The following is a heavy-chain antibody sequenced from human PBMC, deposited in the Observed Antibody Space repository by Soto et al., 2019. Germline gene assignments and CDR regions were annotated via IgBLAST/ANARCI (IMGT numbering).Heavy chain of an antibody. CDR1: GYTLSEVS. CDR3: ATPHDYYENGGYYSFWFDP. Sequence: ASVKVSCKVSGYTLSEVSIHWVRQVPGKGLEWMGGFDPEDGETIFAERFQGRVTMTEDKATDTAYMELSSLRSEDTAVYYCATPHDYYENGGYYSFWFDPWGQGTLVTVSS. V-gene: IGHV1-24*01. D-gene: IGHD3-22*01. CDR2: FDPEDGET. J-gene: IGHJ5*02.